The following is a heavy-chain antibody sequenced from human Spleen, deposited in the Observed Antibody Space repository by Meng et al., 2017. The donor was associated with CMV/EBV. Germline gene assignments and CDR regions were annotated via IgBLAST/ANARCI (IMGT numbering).Heavy chain of an antibody. CDR1: RFTFSKYG. V-gene: IGHV3-30*03. CDR3: ARDGTGNYRNWFDP. CDR2: VSYDGGTK. Sequence: ASRFTFSKYGMHWVRQAPGKGLEWVALVSYDGGTKYYGDSVKGRFTISRDNSRNTLYLQMNSLRPEDTAVYYCARDGTGNYRNWFDPWGQGTLVTVSS. D-gene: IGHD3/OR15-3a*01. J-gene: IGHJ5*02.